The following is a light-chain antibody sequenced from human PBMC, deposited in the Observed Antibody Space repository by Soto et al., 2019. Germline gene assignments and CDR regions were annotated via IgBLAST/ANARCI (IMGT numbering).Light chain of an antibody. Sequence: QSALTQPSSLSGSPGQSITISCTGNSSEVGGYNYVSWYQQHPGKAPKFMIYDVSNRPSGVSNRFSGSKSGNTASLTISGLQAEDGADYYCCSYTTSNTRQIVFGTGTKVTVL. CDR3: CSYTTSNTRQIV. CDR2: DVS. J-gene: IGLJ1*01. CDR1: SSEVGGYNY. V-gene: IGLV2-14*01.